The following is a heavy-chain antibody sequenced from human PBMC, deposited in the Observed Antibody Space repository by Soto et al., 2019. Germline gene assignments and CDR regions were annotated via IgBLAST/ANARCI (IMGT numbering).Heavy chain of an antibody. J-gene: IGHJ4*02. CDR2: VIGTGIDT. Sequence: VQLLESGGGLVQPGGSLRLSCAASGFTFTNYAMNWVRHSPGKGLEWFASVIGTGIDTYHAASVKGRFTISRDNSRNTMYLEMNRLRAEDTAMYHCAKATRGQCIGAHCYAFDFWGQGILVTVS. D-gene: IGHD2-15*01. CDR3: AKATRGQCIGAHCYAFDF. V-gene: IGHV3-23*01. CDR1: GFTFTNYA.